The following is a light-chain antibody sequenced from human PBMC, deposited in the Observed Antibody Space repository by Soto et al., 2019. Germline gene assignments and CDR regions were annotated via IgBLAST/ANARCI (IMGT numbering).Light chain of an antibody. V-gene: IGLV1-40*01. CDR1: GSNIGAGYD. Sequence: QSVLTQPPSMSGAPGQRVTISCSGSGSNIGAGYDVHWYKQLPGTAPQVVIYGNTNRPSGVPDRFSGSKSGTYASLAITGLQADDEAAYYCQSFDNALSASIFGGGTKLTVL. CDR3: QSFDNALSASI. J-gene: IGLJ2*01. CDR2: GNT.